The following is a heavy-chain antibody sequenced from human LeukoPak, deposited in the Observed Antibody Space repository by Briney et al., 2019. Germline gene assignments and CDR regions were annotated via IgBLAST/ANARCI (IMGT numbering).Heavy chain of an antibody. CDR2: IIPIFGTA. CDR1: GGTFSSYA. CDR3: ARRGSGSYWGGSYYYYYYMDV. Sequence: GSSVKVSCKASGGTFSSYAISWVRQAPGQGLEWMGGIIPIFGTANYAQKFQGRVTMTRNTSISTAYMELSSLRSEDTAVYYCARRGSGSYWGGSYYYYYYMDVWGKGTTVTISS. J-gene: IGHJ6*03. D-gene: IGHD3-10*01. V-gene: IGHV1-69*05.